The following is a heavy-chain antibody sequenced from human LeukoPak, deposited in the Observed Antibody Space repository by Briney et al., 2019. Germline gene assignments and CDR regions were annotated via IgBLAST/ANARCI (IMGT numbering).Heavy chain of an antibody. Sequence: ASVKVSCKASGYTFTSYDINWVRQATGQGLEWMGWMNPNSGNTGYAQKFQGRVTMTRNTSISTAYMELSSLRSEDTAVYYCARDQGYQLLYGNYYYYDMDVWGQGTTVTVSS. D-gene: IGHD2-2*02. CDR3: ARDQGYQLLYGNYYYYDMDV. CDR2: MNPNSGNT. J-gene: IGHJ6*02. CDR1: GYTFTSYD. V-gene: IGHV1-8*01.